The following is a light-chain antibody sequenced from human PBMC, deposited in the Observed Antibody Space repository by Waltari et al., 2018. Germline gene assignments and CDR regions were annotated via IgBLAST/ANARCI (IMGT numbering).Light chain of an antibody. CDR3: QQYNHWPPIT. CDR1: QSVSSN. V-gene: IGKV3-15*01. J-gene: IGKJ5*01. Sequence: EIVMTQSPDTLSVSQGERATFSCRASQSVSSNLAWYQQKPGHAPRLLIHEASTRATSIPARFSGSGSGTDFTLIISSLQSEDSAVYYCQQYNHWPPITFGQGTRLEIK. CDR2: EAS.